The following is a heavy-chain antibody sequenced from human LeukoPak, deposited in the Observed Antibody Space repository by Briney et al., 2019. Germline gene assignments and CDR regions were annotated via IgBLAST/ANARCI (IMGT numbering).Heavy chain of an antibody. CDR3: ASRGVQLWLHHYFDY. D-gene: IGHD5-18*01. CDR1: GFTFSTYN. J-gene: IGHJ4*02. Sequence: GGSLRLSCAASGFTFSTYNMNWVRQAPGKGLEWVSSISSSTSYINYADSVKGRFTISRDNAKNSLYLQMNSLRAEDTAVYYCASRGVQLWLHHYFDYWGQGTLVTVSS. CDR2: ISSSTSYI. V-gene: IGHV3-21*01.